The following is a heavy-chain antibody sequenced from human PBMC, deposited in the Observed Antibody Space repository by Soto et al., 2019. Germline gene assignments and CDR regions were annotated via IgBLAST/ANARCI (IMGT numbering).Heavy chain of an antibody. V-gene: IGHV6-1*01. J-gene: IGHJ6*02. CDR1: GDSVSSNSAA. Sequence: SQTLSLTCAISGDSVSSNSAAWNCIMQSPSRGLEWLGRTYYRSKWYNDYAVSVKSRITINPDTSKNQFSLQLNSVTPEDTAVYYCARESRGYCSSTSCYTRLNYYGMDVWGQGTTVTVSS. CDR2: TYYRSKWYN. D-gene: IGHD2-2*02. CDR3: ARESRGYCSSTSCYTRLNYYGMDV.